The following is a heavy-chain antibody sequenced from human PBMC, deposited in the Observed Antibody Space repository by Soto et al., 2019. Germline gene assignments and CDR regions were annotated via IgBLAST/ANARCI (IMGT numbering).Heavy chain of an antibody. CDR2: ISYDGINE. CDR1: GFTISNYA. V-gene: IGHV3-30-3*01. CDR3: AREGPYSNFEYYYYNYGMDV. D-gene: IGHD4-4*01. J-gene: IGHJ6*02. Sequence: GGSLRLSCAASGFTISNYAMHWVRQAPGKGLEWVAVISYDGINEYYADSVKGRFTISRDDSKSTLSLQMNSLSAEDTAVYYCAREGPYSNFEYYYYNYGMDVWGQGTTVTVS.